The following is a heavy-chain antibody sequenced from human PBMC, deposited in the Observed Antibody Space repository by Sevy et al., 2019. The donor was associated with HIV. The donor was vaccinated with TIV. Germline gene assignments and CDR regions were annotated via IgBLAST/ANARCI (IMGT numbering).Heavy chain of an antibody. CDR3: ARHAHITMIVT. CDR1: GGSISSSSYY. J-gene: IGHJ5*02. Sequence: SETLSLTCTVSGGSISSSSYYWGWIRQPPGKGLEWIGSIFYSGSTYYNPSLKSRVTISVDTSKNQFSLKLNSVTAADTAVYYCARHAHITMIVTWGKGTLVTVSS. V-gene: IGHV4-39*01. CDR2: IFYSGST. D-gene: IGHD3-22*01.